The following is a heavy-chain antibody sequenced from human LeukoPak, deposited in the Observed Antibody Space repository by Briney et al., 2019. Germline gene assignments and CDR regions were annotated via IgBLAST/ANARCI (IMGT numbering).Heavy chain of an antibody. CDR3: AKGDDRSNYALDY. J-gene: IGHJ4*02. CDR1: GFTFSSYA. CDR2: MGGRVGST. Sequence: GGSLRLSCAASGFTFSSYAMSWVRQAPGKGLEWVPKMGGRVGSTKYADSVKGRFTIARDDSKNTLYLQMNSLRAEDTAIYYCAKGDDRSNYALDYWGQGTVVTVSS. V-gene: IGHV3-23*01. D-gene: IGHD3-10*01.